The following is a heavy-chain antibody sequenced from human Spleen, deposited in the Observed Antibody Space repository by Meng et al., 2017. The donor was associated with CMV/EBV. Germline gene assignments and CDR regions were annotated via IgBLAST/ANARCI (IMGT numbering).Heavy chain of an antibody. Sequence: GESLKISCAASGFTFSSYAMSWVRQAPGKGLEWVGFIRSKAYGGTTQYAASVKGRFTISRDDSEGIAYVEMNSLKAEDTGVYYCTRVRVLYYYDSSGYYSFFDYWGQGTLVTVSS. CDR1: GFTFSSYA. J-gene: IGHJ4*02. V-gene: IGHV3-49*04. CDR3: TRVRVLYYYDSSGYYSFFDY. D-gene: IGHD3-22*01. CDR2: IRSKAYGGTT.